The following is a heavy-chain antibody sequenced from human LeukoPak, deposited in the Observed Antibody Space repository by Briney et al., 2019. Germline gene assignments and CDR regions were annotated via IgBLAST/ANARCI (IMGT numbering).Heavy chain of an antibody. CDR2: ISSSSSYI. D-gene: IGHD3-22*01. Sequence: GGSLRLSCAASGFTFSSYSMNWVRQAPGKGLEWVSFISSSSSYIYYADSVKGRFTISRDNSKNTLYLQMNSLRAEDTAVYYCARPRGYDSSGYWDHDAFDIWGQGTMVTVSS. V-gene: IGHV3-21*01. CDR1: GFTFSSYS. J-gene: IGHJ3*02. CDR3: ARPRGYDSSGYWDHDAFDI.